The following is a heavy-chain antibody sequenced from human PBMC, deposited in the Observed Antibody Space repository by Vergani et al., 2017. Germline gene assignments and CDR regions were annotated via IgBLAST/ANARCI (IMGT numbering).Heavy chain of an antibody. CDR1: GFTFSDYY. J-gene: IGHJ4*02. V-gene: IGHV3-11*05. D-gene: IGHD5-12*01. CDR2: ISSSSSYT. Sequence: QVQLVESGGGLVKPGGSLRLSCAASGFTFSDYYMSWIRQAPGKGLEWVSYISSSSSYTNYADSVKGRFTISRDNAKNSLYLQMNSLRAEDTAVYYSARVFGILDILFDYWGQGTLVTVSS. CDR3: ARVFGILDILFDY.